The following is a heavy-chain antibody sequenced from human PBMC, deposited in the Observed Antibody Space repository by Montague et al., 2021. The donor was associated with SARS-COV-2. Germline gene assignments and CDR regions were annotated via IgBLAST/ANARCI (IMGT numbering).Heavy chain of an antibody. CDR3: ARREYSYGWGD. Sequence: SETLSLTCTVTGGPISGSSDYWGWIRQSPGKGLEWIASVDYSGNTHYSPSLKSRLTIPVDTSKNQFSLKLNSVTAADTALYYCARREYSYGWGDWGQGTLVTVSS. J-gene: IGHJ4*02. CDR2: VDYSGNT. V-gene: IGHV4-39*01. D-gene: IGHD5-18*01. CDR1: GGPISGSSDY.